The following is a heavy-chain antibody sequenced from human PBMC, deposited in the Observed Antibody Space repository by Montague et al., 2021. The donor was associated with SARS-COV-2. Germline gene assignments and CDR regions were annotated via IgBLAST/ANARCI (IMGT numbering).Heavy chain of an antibody. CDR2: MYYDGSP. J-gene: IGHJ4*02. D-gene: IGHD3-10*01. CDR1: GGSISIYY. Sequence: SETLSLTCTVFGGSISIYYWSWIRQPPGKGLEWIGYMYYDGSPKYNPSLRGRVTISVDKSKNQCSLKLSSVTAADTAVYYCATDYGSGCYFDYWGQGSLVTVSS. V-gene: IGHV4-59*01. CDR3: ATDYGSGCYFDY.